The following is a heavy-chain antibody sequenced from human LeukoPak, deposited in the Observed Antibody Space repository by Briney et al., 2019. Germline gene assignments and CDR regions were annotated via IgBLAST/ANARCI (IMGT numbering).Heavy chain of an antibody. CDR1: GFTFSSYA. CDR2: ISYDGSNK. V-gene: IGHV3-30-3*01. CDR3: AKDPSTPWQLPLYYFDY. D-gene: IGHD2-15*01. Sequence: GGSLRLSCAASGFTFSSYAMHWVRQAPGKGLEWVAVISYDGSNKYYADSVKGRFTISRDNSKNTLYLQMNSLRAEDTAVYYCAKDPSTPWQLPLYYFDYWGQGTLVTASS. J-gene: IGHJ4*02.